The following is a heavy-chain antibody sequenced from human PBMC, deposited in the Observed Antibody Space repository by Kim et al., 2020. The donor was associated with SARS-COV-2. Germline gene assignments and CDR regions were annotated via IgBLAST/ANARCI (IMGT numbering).Heavy chain of an antibody. CDR3: ARDIAVAAIDY. V-gene: IGHV3-33*01. J-gene: IGHJ4*02. CDR2: NK. D-gene: IGHD6-19*01. Sequence: NKYYADSVKGRFTISRDNSKNPLYLKMNSLRAEDTAVYFCARDIAVAAIDYWGQGTLVTVSS.